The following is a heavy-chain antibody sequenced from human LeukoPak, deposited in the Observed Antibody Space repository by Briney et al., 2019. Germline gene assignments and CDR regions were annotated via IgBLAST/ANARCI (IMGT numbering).Heavy chain of an antibody. CDR1: GYTFTGYY. Sequence: ASVKVSCKASGYTFTGYYMHWVRQAPGQGLEWMGWINPNSGGTNYAQKFQGRVTMTRDTSISTAYMELSRLRSEDTAVYYCARDWVGDYGEFDYWGQGTLVTVSS. CDR3: ARDWVGDYGEFDY. V-gene: IGHV1-2*02. J-gene: IGHJ4*02. CDR2: INPNSGGT. D-gene: IGHD4-17*01.